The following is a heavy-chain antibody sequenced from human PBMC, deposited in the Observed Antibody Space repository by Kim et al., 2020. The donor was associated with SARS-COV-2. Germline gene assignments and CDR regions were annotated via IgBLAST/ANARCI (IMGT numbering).Heavy chain of an antibody. CDR2: ISYDGSNK. Sequence: GGSLRLSCAASGFTFSSYGMHWVRPAPGKGLEWVAVISYDGSNKYYADSVKGRFTISRDNSKNTLYLQMNSLRAEDTAVYYCAKDGVGSSWGFDYWGQGT. J-gene: IGHJ4*02. D-gene: IGHD6-13*01. CDR3: AKDGVGSSWGFDY. CDR1: GFTFSSYG. V-gene: IGHV3-30*18.